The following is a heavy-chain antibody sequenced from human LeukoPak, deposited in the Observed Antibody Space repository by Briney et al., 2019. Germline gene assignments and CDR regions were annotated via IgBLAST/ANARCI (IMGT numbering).Heavy chain of an antibody. CDR3: AREESGGYFDY. Sequence: ASVKVSCKASGYAFTNYYMHWVRQAPGQGLEWMGLINPTGTSTNYAQKFRGRVTMTRDTSTTTVYMELSSLRSEDTAVYYCAREESGGYFDYWGQGTLVAVSS. CDR1: GYAFTNYY. J-gene: IGHJ4*02. D-gene: IGHD2-8*02. CDR2: INPTGTST. V-gene: IGHV1-46*01.